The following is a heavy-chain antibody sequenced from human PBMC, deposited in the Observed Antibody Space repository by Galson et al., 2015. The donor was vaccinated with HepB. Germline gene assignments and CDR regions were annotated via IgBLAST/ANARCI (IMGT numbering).Heavy chain of an antibody. D-gene: IGHD2-15*01. V-gene: IGHV3-30*18. Sequence: SLRLSCAASGFTFSSYGMHWVRQAPGKGLEWVAVISYDGSNKYYADSVKGRFTISRDNSKNTLYLQMNSLRAEDTAVYYCAKDRVVVVVAASLDYWGQGTLVTVSS. CDR2: ISYDGSNK. CDR1: GFTFSSYG. CDR3: AKDRVVVVVAASLDY. J-gene: IGHJ4*02.